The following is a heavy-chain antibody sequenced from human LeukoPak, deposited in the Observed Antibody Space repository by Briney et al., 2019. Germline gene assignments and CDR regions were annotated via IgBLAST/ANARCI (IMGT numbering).Heavy chain of an antibody. V-gene: IGHV3-23*01. Sequence: GGSLRLSCAASGFTFSSYAMSWVRQAPGKGLEWVSAISGSGGSTYYADSVKGRFTISRDNSKNTLYLQMNSLRAEDTAVYYCAKCPGTGCLWSCSQDYWGQGTLVTVSS. J-gene: IGHJ4*02. CDR1: GFTFSSYA. CDR3: AKCPGTGCLWSCSQDY. CDR2: ISGSGGST. D-gene: IGHD2-2*01.